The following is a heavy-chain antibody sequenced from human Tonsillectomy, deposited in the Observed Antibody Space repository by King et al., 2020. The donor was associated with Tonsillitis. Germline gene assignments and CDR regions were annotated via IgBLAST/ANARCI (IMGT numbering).Heavy chain of an antibody. D-gene: IGHD2-15*01. CDR2: ISSSSSTI. V-gene: IGHV3-48*02. CDR1: GFTFSSYS. CDR3: AREPGYRSGGTEFDY. Sequence: VQLVESGGGLVQPGGSLRLSCAASGFTFSSYSMNWVRQAPGKGLEWVSYISSSSSTIYYADSVKGRFTISRDNAKNSLYLQMNSLRDEDTAVYYCAREPGYRSGGTEFDYWGQGTLVTVSS. J-gene: IGHJ4*02.